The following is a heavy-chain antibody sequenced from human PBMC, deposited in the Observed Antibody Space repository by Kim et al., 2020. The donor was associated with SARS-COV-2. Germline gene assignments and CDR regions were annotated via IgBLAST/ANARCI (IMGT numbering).Heavy chain of an antibody. CDR2: ISGYNGKT. Sequence: ASVKVSCKTSGYPLTSYAFSWVRQAPGHGLEWMGWISGYNGKTHYADKLQDRPTLTRDTSTSTAYMELRNLKSDDTAVYYCARDRGNGDYDYWGQGTLVAVSS. V-gene: IGHV1-18*04. CDR3: ARDRGNGDYDY. CDR1: GYPLTSYA. D-gene: IGHD4-17*01. J-gene: IGHJ4*02.